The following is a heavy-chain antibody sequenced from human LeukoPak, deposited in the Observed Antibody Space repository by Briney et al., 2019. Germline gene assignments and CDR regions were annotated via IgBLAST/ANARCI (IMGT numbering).Heavy chain of an antibody. CDR1: GGSISSYY. J-gene: IGHJ4*02. V-gene: IGHV4-59*01. CDR2: IYYSGST. D-gene: IGHD3-22*01. Sequence: SETLSLTCTVSGGSISSYYWSWIRQPPGKGLEWIGYIYYSGSTNYNPSLKSRVTISIDTSKNQFSLKLSSVTAADTAVYYCARDRYYDSSGYYPLDYWAREPWSPSPQ. CDR3: ARDRYYDSSGYYPLDY.